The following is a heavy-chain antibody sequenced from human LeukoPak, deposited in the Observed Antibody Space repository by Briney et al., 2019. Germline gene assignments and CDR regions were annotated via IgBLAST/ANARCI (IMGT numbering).Heavy chain of an antibody. J-gene: IGHJ6*01. CDR3: ARDLGSGWYSYYYYYGMDV. D-gene: IGHD6-19*01. CDR1: GFTFSSYA. V-gene: IGHV3-23*01. Sequence: SGGSLRLSCAASGFTFSSYAMSWVRQAPGKGLEWVSAISGSGGSTYYADSVKGRFTISRDNAKNSLYLQMNSLRAEDTAVYYCARDLGSGWYSYYYYYGMDVWGQGTTVTVSS. CDR2: ISGSGGST.